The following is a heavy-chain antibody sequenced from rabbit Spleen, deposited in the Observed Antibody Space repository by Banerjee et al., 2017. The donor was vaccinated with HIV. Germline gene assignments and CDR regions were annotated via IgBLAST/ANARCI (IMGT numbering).Heavy chain of an antibody. CDR2: IDIGSSGFT. CDR3: ARDTGSSFSSYGMDL. CDR1: GVSFSGDSY. D-gene: IGHD8-1*01. V-gene: IGHV1S40*01. J-gene: IGHJ6*01. Sequence: QSLEESGGDLVKPGASLTLTCIASGVSFSGDSYMCWVRQAPGKGLEWIVCIDIGSSGFTYFASWAKGRFTISKTSSTTVTLQMTSLTAADTATYFCARDTGSSFSSYGMDLWGPGTSSPS.